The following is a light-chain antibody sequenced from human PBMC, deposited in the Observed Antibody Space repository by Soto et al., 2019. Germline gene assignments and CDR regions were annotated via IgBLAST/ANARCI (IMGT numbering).Light chain of an antibody. CDR2: SAS. CDR3: QQYGHRPELT. Sequence: EIVMTQSPVTLSVSPGERGTLSCRASQSVVTNVARYQQKRGQTPRLLIYSASTRAAGIPDRFSGSGSGTEFTLTISSLQSEDFGVYYCQQYGHRPELTFGGGTKVEIK. J-gene: IGKJ4*01. CDR1: QSVVTN. V-gene: IGKV3-15*01.